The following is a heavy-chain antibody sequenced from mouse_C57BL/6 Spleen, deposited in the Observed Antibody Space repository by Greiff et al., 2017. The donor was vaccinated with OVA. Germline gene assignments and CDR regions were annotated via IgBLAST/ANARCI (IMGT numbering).Heavy chain of an antibody. CDR3: TTFGYYAYAMDY. CDR1: GFNIKDDY. CDR2: IDPENGDT. Sequence: VQLQQSGAELVRPGASVKLSCTASGFNIKDDYMHWVKQRPEQGLEWIGWIDPENGDTEYASKFQGKATITADTSSNTAYLQLSSLTSEDTAVYYCTTFGYYAYAMDYWGQGTSVTVSS. J-gene: IGHJ4*01. V-gene: IGHV14-4*01. D-gene: IGHD2-3*01.